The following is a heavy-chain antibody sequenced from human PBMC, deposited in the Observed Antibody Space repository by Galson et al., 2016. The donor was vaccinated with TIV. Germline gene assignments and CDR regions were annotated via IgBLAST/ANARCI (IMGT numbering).Heavy chain of an antibody. D-gene: IGHD4-23*01. CDR1: GFHVRSYW. J-gene: IGHJ5*02. V-gene: IGHV5-51*01. CDR2: LSPTDSTA. Sequence: QSGAEVKKPGESLKISCEGSGFHVRSYWIAWVRQVSDKGLEWIGILSPTDSTAKYSPSFQGQVTISGDKSSGTAYLQWNILKASYTALYYCAAAFGGINSCEPWVQGTLITVSS. CDR3: AAAFGGINSCEP.